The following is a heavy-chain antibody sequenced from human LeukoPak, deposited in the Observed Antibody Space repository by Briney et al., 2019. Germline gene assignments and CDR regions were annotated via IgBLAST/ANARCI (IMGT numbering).Heavy chain of an antibody. CDR2: IYTSGST. V-gene: IGHV4-4*09. CDR1: GGSISSYY. Sequence: SETLSLTCTVSGGSISSYYWSWIRQPPGKGLEWIGYIYTSGSTNYNPSLKSRVTISVDTSKNQFSLKLGSVTAADTAVYYCARRTGYSSGAFDYWGQGTLVTVSS. CDR3: ARRTGYSSGAFDY. J-gene: IGHJ4*02. D-gene: IGHD6-19*01.